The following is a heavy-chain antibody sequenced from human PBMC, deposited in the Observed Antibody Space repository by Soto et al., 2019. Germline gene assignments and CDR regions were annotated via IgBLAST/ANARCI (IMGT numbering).Heavy chain of an antibody. CDR1: GGSFSGYY. V-gene: IGHV4-34*01. Sequence: SETLSLTCAVYGGSFSGYYWSWIRQPPGKGLEWIGEINHSGSTNYNPSLKSRVTISVDTSKNQFSLKLSSVTAADTAVYYCAIGLMVRGVIIMPHYYYYYMDVWGKGTTVTVSS. D-gene: IGHD3-10*01. CDR2: INHSGST. J-gene: IGHJ6*03. CDR3: AIGLMVRGVIIMPHYYYYYMDV.